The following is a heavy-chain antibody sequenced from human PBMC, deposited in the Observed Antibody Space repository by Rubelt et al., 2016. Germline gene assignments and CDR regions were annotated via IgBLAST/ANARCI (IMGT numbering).Heavy chain of an antibody. CDR2: IYYSGST. CDR1: GASISSSTTYY. D-gene: IGHD5-12*01. V-gene: IGHV4-61*05. CDR3: ARDTVARRQDVQDY. J-gene: IGHJ4*02. Sequence: QLQLQESGPGLVKPSETLSLTCTVSGASISSSTTYYWGWIRQPPGKGLEWIGYIYYSGSTNYNPSLESRVTLSVDTTKNHCSLKVRSVTAADTAVYFCARDTVARRQDVQDYWGQGTLVTVSS.